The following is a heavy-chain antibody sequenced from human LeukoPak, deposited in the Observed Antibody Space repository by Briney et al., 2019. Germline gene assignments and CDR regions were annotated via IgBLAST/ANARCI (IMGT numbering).Heavy chain of an antibody. D-gene: IGHD6-13*01. CDR2: IYPGDSDT. CDR3: TRGIAEAAVTKFDY. Sequence: GESLKISCKGSGYSFANYWIGWVRQMPGKGLEWMGIIYPGDSDTRYSPSFQGQVTISADKSITTAYLQWSSLKASDTTMYCCTRGIAEAAVTKFDYWGQGTLVTVSS. V-gene: IGHV5-51*01. CDR1: GYSFANYW. J-gene: IGHJ4*02.